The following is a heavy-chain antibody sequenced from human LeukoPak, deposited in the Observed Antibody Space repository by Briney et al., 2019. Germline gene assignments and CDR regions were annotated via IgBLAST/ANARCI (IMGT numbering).Heavy chain of an antibody. CDR1: GFTVSSNY. CDR2: IYSGGST. V-gene: IGHV3-66*01. Sequence: GGSLRLSCAASGFTVSSNYMSWVRQAPGKGLEWVSVIYSGGSTYYAASVKGRFTISRDNSKNTLYLQMNSLRAEDTAVYYCARSGSYWSAFDIWGQGTMVTVSS. CDR3: ARSGSYWSAFDI. D-gene: IGHD1-26*01. J-gene: IGHJ3*02.